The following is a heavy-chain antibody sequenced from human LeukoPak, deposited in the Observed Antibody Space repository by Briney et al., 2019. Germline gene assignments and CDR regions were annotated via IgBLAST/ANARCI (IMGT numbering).Heavy chain of an antibody. CDR2: ISSSSTYI. J-gene: IGHJ4*02. Sequence: PGGSLRLSCAASGFTFSSYSMNWVRQAPGKGLEWVSSISSSSTYIYYRDSEKGRFTISRDNAKNSLYLQMNSLRAEDTAVYYCARDFDILTHYAFDNWGQGSLVTVSS. D-gene: IGHD3-9*01. CDR1: GFTFSSYS. V-gene: IGHV3-21*01. CDR3: ARDFDILTHYAFDN.